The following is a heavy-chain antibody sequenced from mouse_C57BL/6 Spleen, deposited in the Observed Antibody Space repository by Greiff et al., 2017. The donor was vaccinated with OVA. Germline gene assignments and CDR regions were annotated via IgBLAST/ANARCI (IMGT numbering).Heavy chain of an antibody. Sequence: QVQLQQPGAELVKPGASVKMSCKASGYTFTSYWITWVKQRPGQGLEWIGDIYPGSGSTNYNEKFKSKATLTVDTSSSTAYMQLSSLTSEDSAVYYCAREGRIITTVVAHYYAMDYWGQGTSVTVSS. D-gene: IGHD1-1*01. J-gene: IGHJ4*01. V-gene: IGHV1-55*01. CDR3: AREGRIITTVVAHYYAMDY. CDR1: GYTFTSYW. CDR2: IYPGSGST.